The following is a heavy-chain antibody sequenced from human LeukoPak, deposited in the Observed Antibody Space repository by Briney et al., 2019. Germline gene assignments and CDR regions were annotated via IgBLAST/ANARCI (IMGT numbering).Heavy chain of an antibody. V-gene: IGHV3-48*03. D-gene: IGHD5-18*01. J-gene: IGHJ4*02. CDR2: ISSSGSTI. CDR3: ARGLRGYSYGSDY. CDR1: GLTFSSYE. Sequence: PGGSLRLSCAASGLTFSSYEMNWVRQAPGKGLEWVSYISSSGSTIYYADSVKGRFTISRDNAKNSLYLQMNSLRAEDTAVYYCARGLRGYSYGSDYWGQGTLVTVSS.